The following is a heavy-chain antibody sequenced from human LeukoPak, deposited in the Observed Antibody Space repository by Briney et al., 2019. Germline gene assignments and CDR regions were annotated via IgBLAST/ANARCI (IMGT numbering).Heavy chain of an antibody. Sequence: ASVKVSCKASGYTFTNYDINWVRQATGQGLEWMGWMSPNSGNTSYAQKFQGRITMTRDTSISTAYMELSSLRSEDTAVYYCARNLYNTGDFESWGQGTLVTVSS. J-gene: IGHJ4*02. V-gene: IGHV1-8*01. CDR2: MSPNSGNT. D-gene: IGHD1-14*01. CDR1: GYTFTNYD. CDR3: ARNLYNTGDFES.